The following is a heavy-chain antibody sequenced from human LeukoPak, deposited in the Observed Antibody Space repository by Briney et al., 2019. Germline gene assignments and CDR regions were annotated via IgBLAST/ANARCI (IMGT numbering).Heavy chain of an antibody. CDR1: GASFSDYY. D-gene: IGHD7-27*01. CDR2: INHRGST. J-gene: IGHJ4*02. V-gene: IGHV4-34*01. Sequence: SETLSLTCAIYGASFSDYYWSWIRQFPGKGLEWIGEINHRGSTNYNPSLKSRVTISADTSQNQFSLKLSSVTAADTAVYYCASRKLGNDYWGQGTLVTVSS. CDR3: ASRKLGNDY.